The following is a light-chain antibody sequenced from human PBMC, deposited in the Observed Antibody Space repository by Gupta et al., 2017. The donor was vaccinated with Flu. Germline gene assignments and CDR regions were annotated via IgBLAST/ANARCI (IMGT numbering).Light chain of an antibody. V-gene: IGKV3-15*01. CDR1: QSVSSN. CDR3: QQYNNWPPILT. Sequence: EIVMTQSPATLSVSPRERATLSCRASQSVSSNLAWYQQKPGQAPRLLIYGASSRATGIPARFSGSGSGTEFTLTISSLQSEDFAIYYCQQYNNWPPILTFGPGTKVDIK. CDR2: GAS. J-gene: IGKJ3*01.